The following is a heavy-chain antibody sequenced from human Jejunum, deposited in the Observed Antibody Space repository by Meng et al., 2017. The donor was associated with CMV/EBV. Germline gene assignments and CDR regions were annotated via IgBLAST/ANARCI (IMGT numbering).Heavy chain of an antibody. CDR1: GFTFRDFA. CDR2: IYTGNGGR. V-gene: IGHV3-23*03. Sequence: ADSGFTFRDFAMTWVRQAPGKGLEWVSVIYTGNGGRFYADSVKGRFTVSRDDSKNTLYLQMNSLRADDTARYYCAKGSKWVQFDYWGQGALVTVSS. D-gene: IGHD1-1*01. CDR3: AKGSKWVQFDY. J-gene: IGHJ4*02.